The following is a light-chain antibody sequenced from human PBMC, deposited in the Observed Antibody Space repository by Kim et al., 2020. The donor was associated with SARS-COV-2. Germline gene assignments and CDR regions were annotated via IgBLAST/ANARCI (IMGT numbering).Light chain of an antibody. CDR3: QAWDSSTHVV. CDR2: QDN. J-gene: IGLJ2*01. Sequence: VSPGQTASITCSGDKLGEKYACWYQQKPGQSPVLVISQDNKRPSGIPERFSGSNSGNTATLTISGTQPMDEADYYCQAWDSSTHVVFGGGTQLTVL. V-gene: IGLV3-1*01. CDR1: KLGEKY.